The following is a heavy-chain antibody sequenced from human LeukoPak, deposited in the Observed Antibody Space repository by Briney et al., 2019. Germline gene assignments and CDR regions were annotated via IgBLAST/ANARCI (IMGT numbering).Heavy chain of an antibody. Sequence: PGGSLRLSCAASGFTFSSYAMHWVRQAPGKGLEWVAVISYDGSNKYYADSVKGRFTISRDNSKNTLYLQMNSLRAEDTAVYYCARVPTAYPKRAHFDYWGQGTLVTVSS. CDR3: ARVPTAYPKRAHFDY. CDR1: GFTFSSYA. J-gene: IGHJ4*02. V-gene: IGHV3-30*04. D-gene: IGHD1-14*01. CDR2: ISYDGSNK.